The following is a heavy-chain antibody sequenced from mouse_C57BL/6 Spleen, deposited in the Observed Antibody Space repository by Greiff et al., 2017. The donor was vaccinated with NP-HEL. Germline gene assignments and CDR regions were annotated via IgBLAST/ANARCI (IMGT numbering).Heavy chain of an antibody. CDR1: GYTLTSYW. D-gene: IGHD1-1*01. V-gene: IGHV1-55*01. Sequence: QVQLQQPGAELVKPGASVKMSCKASGYTLTSYWITWVKRRPGQGLEWIGDIYPGSGSTNYNEKFKSKATLTVDTSSSTAYMQLSSLTSEDSAVYYCARGSNYVDYWGQGTTLTVSS. CDR3: ARGSNYVDY. J-gene: IGHJ2*01. CDR2: IYPGSGST.